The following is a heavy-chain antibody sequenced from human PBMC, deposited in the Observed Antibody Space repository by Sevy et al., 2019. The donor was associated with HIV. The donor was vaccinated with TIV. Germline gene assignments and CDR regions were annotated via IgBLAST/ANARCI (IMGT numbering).Heavy chain of an antibody. CDR1: GFTFSTYT. D-gene: IGHD3-22*01. CDR3: VGGDDREY. J-gene: IGHJ4*02. CDR2: IGKTGTDM. Sequence: GGSLRLACGVSGFTFSTYTMNWVRQAPGKGLEWLSSIGKTGTDMYYGDSVRGRFTISRDNARELLFLQMSSLRAEDTAVYYCVGGDDREYWGRGTLVTVSS. V-gene: IGHV3-21*01.